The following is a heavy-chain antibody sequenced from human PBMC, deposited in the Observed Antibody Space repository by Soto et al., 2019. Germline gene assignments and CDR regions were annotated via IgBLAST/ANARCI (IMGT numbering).Heavy chain of an antibody. CDR2: INPSGGST. J-gene: IGHJ5*02. D-gene: IGHD3-22*01. CDR3: ARNGDYYDISGYFLEVNWFDP. Sequence: ASVKVSCEASGYTFTSYYMHWVRQARGQGPEWMGIINPSGGSTSYAQTFQGRVIMTRDTYTSPVYMELSSRRSVNTAEYYCARNGDYYDISGYFLEVNWFDPGGQGTLVTVSS. CDR1: GYTFTSYY. V-gene: IGHV1-46*01.